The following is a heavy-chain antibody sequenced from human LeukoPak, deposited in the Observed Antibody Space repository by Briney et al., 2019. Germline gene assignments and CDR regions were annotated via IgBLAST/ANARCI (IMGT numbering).Heavy chain of an antibody. CDR2: IYYSGTT. J-gene: IGHJ6*03. Sequence: SETLSLTCTVSGGSISSSGYWWSWIRQAPGAGLEWIGYIYYSGTTFYNPSLKSRPTMSLDTSKNQFSLKLTSVTAADTAVYYCARASCDDACSSHYLDVWGRGTTVTAAS. D-gene: IGHD2-21*01. CDR3: ARASCDDACSSHYLDV. V-gene: IGHV4-30-4*08. CDR1: GGSISSSGYW.